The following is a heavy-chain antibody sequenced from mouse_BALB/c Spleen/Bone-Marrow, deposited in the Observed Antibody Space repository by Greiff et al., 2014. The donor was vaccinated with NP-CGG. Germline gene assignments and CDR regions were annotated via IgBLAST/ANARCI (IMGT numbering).Heavy chain of an antibody. J-gene: IGHJ2*01. V-gene: IGHV1-18*01. CDR3: TRSRYGDY. Sequence: VQLQHSGPELVKPGASVKISCKTSGYTFTDYTMHWVKQSHGKSLEWIGHINPNIGGTNYNQKFKGKATLTLDKSSRTAYMELRSLTSEDSAVYYCTRSRYGDYWGQGTTLTVSS. CDR1: GYTFTDYT. CDR2: INPNIGGT. D-gene: IGHD2-14*01.